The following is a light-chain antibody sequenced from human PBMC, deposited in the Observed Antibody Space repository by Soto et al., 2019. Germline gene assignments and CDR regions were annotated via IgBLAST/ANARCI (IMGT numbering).Light chain of an antibody. V-gene: IGKV3-15*01. CDR2: GAS. J-gene: IGKJ2*01. CDR3: QQYNNWPPVT. CDR1: QSVSIN. Sequence: EIVMTQSPATLSVSPGERATLSCRASQSVSINLAWYQQKPGQAPRLLIYGASTRATGIPARFSGSGSGTEFTLTISSPQSEDFAVYYCQQYNNWPPVTLGQGTKLEIK.